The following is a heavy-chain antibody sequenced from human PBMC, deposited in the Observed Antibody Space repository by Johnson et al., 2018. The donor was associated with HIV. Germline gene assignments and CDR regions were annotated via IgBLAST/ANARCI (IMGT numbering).Heavy chain of an antibody. CDR1: GFTFSSYG. CDR2: IRYDGSNK. Sequence: QVQLVESGGGVVQPGGSLRLSCAASGFTFSSYGMHWVRQAPGKGLAWVAFIRYDGSNKYYADSVKGRFFISSDNSKNALYLQMNSLRAEDTAVYYCTRGLDYYDSTGFRSASFDIWGQGTMVIVSP. V-gene: IGHV3-30*02. J-gene: IGHJ3*02. D-gene: IGHD3-22*01. CDR3: TRGLDYYDSTGFRSASFDI.